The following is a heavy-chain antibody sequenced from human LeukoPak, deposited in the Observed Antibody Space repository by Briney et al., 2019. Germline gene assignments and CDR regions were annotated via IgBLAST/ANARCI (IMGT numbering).Heavy chain of an antibody. CDR3: ASGLRYFDWLLN. CDR2: INPSGSST. V-gene: IGHV1-46*01. Sequence: GASVKVSCKASGYSFTSHYMHWVRQAPGQGLEWMGLINPSGSSTLYAQKFQGRVTMTRDMSTTTDYMELRSLRSDDTAVYYCASGLRYFDWLLNWGQGTLVTVSS. CDR1: GYSFTSHY. J-gene: IGHJ4*02. D-gene: IGHD3-9*01.